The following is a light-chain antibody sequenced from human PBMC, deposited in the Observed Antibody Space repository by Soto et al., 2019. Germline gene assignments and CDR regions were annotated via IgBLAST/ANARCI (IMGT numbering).Light chain of an antibody. CDR3: QQYGGSPFT. CDR1: QSISSTY. Sequence: EIVLTQSPGTLSLSPGETAALSCRASQSISSTYLAWYQQKPGQAPRLLISGASSRATCIPDRFSGSGSGTDFTLTISRLLPEDFAVYYCQQYGGSPFTFGPGTKVDLK. V-gene: IGKV3-20*01. J-gene: IGKJ3*01. CDR2: GAS.